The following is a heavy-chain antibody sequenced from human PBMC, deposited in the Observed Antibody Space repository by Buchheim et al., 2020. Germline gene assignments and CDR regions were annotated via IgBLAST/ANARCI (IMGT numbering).Heavy chain of an antibody. Sequence: EVQLVESGGGLVQPGGSLRLSCAASGFTFSSYSMNWVRQAPGKGLEWVSYISSSSSTIYYADSVKGRFTISRDNAKNSLYLKMNSLRDEDRAVYYCASYCSSTSCYRYYYVRDVWGQGTT. CDR3: ASYCSSTSCYRYYYVRDV. CDR2: ISSSSSTI. CDR1: GFTFSSYS. V-gene: IGHV3-48*02. D-gene: IGHD2-2*02. J-gene: IGHJ6*02.